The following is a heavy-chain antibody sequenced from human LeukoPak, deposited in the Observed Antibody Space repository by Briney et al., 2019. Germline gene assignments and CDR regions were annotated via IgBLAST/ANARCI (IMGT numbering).Heavy chain of an antibody. CDR1: GYTFTSYA. CDR2: INAGNGNT. D-gene: IGHD4-17*01. CDR3: ARDGRSGGDYLYYYYGMDV. Sequence: GASVKVSCKASGYTFTSYAMHWVRQAPGQRLEWMGWINAGNGNTKYSQRFQGRVTITRDTSASTAYMELSSLRSEDTAVYYCARDGRSGGDYLYYYYGMDVWGQGTTVTVSS. J-gene: IGHJ6*02. V-gene: IGHV1-3*01.